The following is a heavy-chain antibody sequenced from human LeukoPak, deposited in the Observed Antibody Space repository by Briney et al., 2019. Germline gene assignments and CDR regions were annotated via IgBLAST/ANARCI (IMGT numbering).Heavy chain of an antibody. CDR2: IYHSGST. D-gene: IGHD6-6*01. CDR1: GYSISSGYY. CDR3: ARDFPRPYSSSSLRGSGPWYYFDY. Sequence: SETLSLSCTVSGYSISSGYYWGWIRQPPGKGLEWIGSIYHSGSTYYNPSLKSRVTVSVDTSKNQFSLKLSSVTAADTAVYYCARDFPRPYSSSSLRGSGPWYYFDYWGQGTLVTVSS. V-gene: IGHV4-38-2*02. J-gene: IGHJ4*02.